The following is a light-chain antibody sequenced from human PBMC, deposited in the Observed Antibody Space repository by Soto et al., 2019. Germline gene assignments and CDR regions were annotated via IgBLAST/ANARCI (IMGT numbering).Light chain of an antibody. J-gene: IGKJ4*01. Sequence: DIQMTQSPSSVSASVGDRVTITCRASRDIRTWLAWYQQRPGRAPKLLIYAASSLHGGVPSRFSGSGSGTEFTLTIRSLQPEDFATYYCQQANSFPLTFGGGTKVEIK. V-gene: IGKV1D-12*01. CDR3: QQANSFPLT. CDR2: AAS. CDR1: RDIRTW.